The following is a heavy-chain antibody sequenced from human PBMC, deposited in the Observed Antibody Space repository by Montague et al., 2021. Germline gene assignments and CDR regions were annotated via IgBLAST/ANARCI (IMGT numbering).Heavy chain of an antibody. CDR1: GFTLDDYA. D-gene: IGHD1-1*01. V-gene: IGHV3-9*01. J-gene: IGHJ6*02. Sequence: SLRLSCAASGFTLDDYAMHWVRQAPGKGLEWVSGTSWDRSNIGYADSVKSRFTISRDNAKNSLYLQMNSLRAEDKALYYCARVGERRYYYYGMDVWGQGTAVTVSS. CDR3: ARVGERRYYYYGMDV. CDR2: TSWDRSNI.